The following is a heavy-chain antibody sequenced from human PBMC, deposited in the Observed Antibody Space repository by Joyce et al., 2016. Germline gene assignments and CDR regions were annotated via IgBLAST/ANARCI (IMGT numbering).Heavy chain of an antibody. CDR1: GYSFTDYC. CDR2: SNPKGGVT. D-gene: IGHD2-2*01. V-gene: IGHV1-2*02. CDR3: ARDDTASFGLVYFDS. J-gene: IGHJ4*02. Sequence: VQLVQSGAEVKKPGASVQVSCRASGYSFTDYCRHWVRQAPGQGAEWMGWSNPKGGVTRYAEVLEGRVPVTRDTSISAAYMELTRLTSYDTAEYYCARDDTASFGLVYFDSWGQGAPVTVS.